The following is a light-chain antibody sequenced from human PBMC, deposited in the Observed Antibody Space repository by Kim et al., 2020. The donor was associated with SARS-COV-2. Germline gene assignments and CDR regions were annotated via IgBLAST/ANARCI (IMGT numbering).Light chain of an antibody. CDR1: QSISSF. Sequence: DIQMTQSPSSLSASVGDRVTITCRASQSISSFLSWYQQKPGKAPKLLIYDASSFQSGVPSRFSGSASGTDFTLTISSLQPEDFATYYCQQTYSTPYTFGQGTKLEI. V-gene: IGKV1-39*01. J-gene: IGKJ2*01. CDR3: QQTYSTPYT. CDR2: DAS.